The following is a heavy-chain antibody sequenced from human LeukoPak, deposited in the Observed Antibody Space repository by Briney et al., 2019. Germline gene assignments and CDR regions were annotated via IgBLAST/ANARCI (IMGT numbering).Heavy chain of an antibody. D-gene: IGHD6-13*01. V-gene: IGHV1-2*04. CDR3: ARDRRARSIAAAIYYYYGMDV. J-gene: IGHJ6*02. Sequence: ASVKVSCKASGYTSTGYYMHWVRQAPGQGLEWMGWINPNSGGTNYAQKFQGWVTMTRDTSISTAYMELSRLRSDDTAVYYCARDRRARSIAAAIYYYYGMDVWGQGTTVTVSS. CDR1: GYTSTGYY. CDR2: INPNSGGT.